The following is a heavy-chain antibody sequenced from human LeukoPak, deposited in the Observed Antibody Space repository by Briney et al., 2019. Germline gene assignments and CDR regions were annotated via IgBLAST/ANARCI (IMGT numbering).Heavy chain of an antibody. CDR2: IYYSGST. D-gene: IGHD4-23*01. Sequence: PSETLSLTCTVSGGSISSSSYYWGWIRQPPGKGLEWIGSIYYSGSTYYNPSLKSRVTISVDTSKNQFSLKLSSVTAAYTAVYYCARIYGGNSDWYFDLWGRGTLVTVSS. CDR1: GGSISSSSYY. CDR3: ARIYGGNSDWYFDL. J-gene: IGHJ2*01. V-gene: IGHV4-39*01.